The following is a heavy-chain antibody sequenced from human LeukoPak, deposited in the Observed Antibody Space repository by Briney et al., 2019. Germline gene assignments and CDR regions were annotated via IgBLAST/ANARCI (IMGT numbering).Heavy chain of an antibody. J-gene: IGHJ3*02. CDR2: LYYGGGT. CDR1: GGSISSYY. D-gene: IGHD3-9*01. Sequence: SETLSLTCTVSGGSISSYYWSWIRQPPGKGLEWIGNLYYGGGTYYKPSLKSRVTISVDTSKNQISLKVISVTAADTAVYYCVRDGTIAGSSPGDDAFEIWGQGTMVTISS. V-gene: IGHV4-59*12. CDR3: VRDGTIAGSSPGDDAFEI.